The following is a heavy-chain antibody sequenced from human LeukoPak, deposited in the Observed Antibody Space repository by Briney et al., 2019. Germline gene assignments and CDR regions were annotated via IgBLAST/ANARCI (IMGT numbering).Heavy chain of an antibody. CDR3: ARGKAGAFDI. D-gene: IGHD1-14*01. J-gene: IGHJ3*02. CDR2: IKQDGSEK. Sequence: GGSLRLSCAASGCTFSSYWMSWVRQAPGKGLEWVANIKQDGSEKYYVDSVKGRFTISRDNAKNSLYLQMNSLRAEDTAVYYCARGKAGAFDIWGQGTMVTVSS. CDR1: GCTFSSYW. V-gene: IGHV3-7*01.